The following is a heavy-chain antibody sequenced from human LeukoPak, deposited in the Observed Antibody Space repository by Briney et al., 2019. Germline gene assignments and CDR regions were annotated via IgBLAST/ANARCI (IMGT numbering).Heavy chain of an antibody. J-gene: IGHJ4*02. Sequence: GGSLRLSCAASGFTFSSYGMHWVRQAPGKGLAWVAFIRYDGSNQYYADSVKGRFTISRDNSKNTLYLQMNSLRAEDTAVYYCAKKSCSGGSCSIDYWGQGTLVTVSS. CDR3: AKKSCSGGSCSIDY. CDR1: GFTFSSYG. V-gene: IGHV3-30*02. D-gene: IGHD2-15*01. CDR2: IRYDGSNQ.